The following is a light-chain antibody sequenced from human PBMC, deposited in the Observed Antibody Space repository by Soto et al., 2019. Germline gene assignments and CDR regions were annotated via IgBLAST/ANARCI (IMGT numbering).Light chain of an antibody. CDR2: EVS. J-gene: IGLJ1*01. V-gene: IGLV2-14*01. CDR3: SSYTSSSTLVV. CDR1: SSDVGGYNY. Sequence: QSALTQPASVSGSPGQSITISCTGTSSDVGGYNYVSWYQQHPGKAPKLMISEVSNRPSGVSNRFSGSKSGNTASLTISGLQAEDEADYYCSSYTSSSTLVVFGTGTKAPS.